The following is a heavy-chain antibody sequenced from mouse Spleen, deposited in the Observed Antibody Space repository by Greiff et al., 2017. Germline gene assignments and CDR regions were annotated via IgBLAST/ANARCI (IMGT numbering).Heavy chain of an antibody. CDR1: GFTFSSYA. Sequence: EVKVVESGGGLVKPGGSLKLSCAASGFTFSSYAMSWVRQTPEKRLEWVATISDGGSYTYYPDNVKGRFTISRDNAKNNLYLQMSHLKSEDTAMYYCARGSHRYGSSYSYFDVWGTGTTVTVSS. CDR3: ARGSHRYGSSYSYFDV. CDR2: ISDGGSYT. J-gene: IGHJ1*03. V-gene: IGHV5-4*03. D-gene: IGHD1-1*01.